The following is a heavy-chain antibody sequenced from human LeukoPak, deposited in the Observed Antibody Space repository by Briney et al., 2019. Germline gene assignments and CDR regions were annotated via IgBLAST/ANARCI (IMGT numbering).Heavy chain of an antibody. CDR1: GFTFSSYG. J-gene: IGHJ4*02. D-gene: IGHD3-22*01. Sequence: GGSLRLSCAASGFTFSSYGMSWVRQAPGKGLEWVANIKKDGSEKYYVDSVKGRFTISRDNAKNSLYLQMNSLRAEDSAVYYCAREVYYYDSSGYFPDYWGQGTLVTVSS. CDR2: IKKDGSEK. CDR3: AREVYYYDSSGYFPDY. V-gene: IGHV3-7*03.